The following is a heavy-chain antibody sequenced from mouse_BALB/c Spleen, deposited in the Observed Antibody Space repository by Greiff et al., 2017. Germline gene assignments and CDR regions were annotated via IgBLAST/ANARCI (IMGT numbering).Heavy chain of an antibody. CDR3: ASTARAY. CDR2: IDPANGDT. CDR1: GFNIKDTY. D-gene: IGHD1-2*01. J-gene: IGHJ3*01. Sequence: EVQLQESGAELVKPGASVKLSCTASGFNIKDTYMHWVKQRPEQGLEWIGRIDPANGDTKYDPKFQGKATITADTSSNTAYLQLSSLTSEDTAVYYCASTARAYWGQGTLVTVSA. V-gene: IGHV14-3*02.